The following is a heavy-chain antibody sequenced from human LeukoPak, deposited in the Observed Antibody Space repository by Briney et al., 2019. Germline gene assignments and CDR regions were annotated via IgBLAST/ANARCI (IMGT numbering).Heavy chain of an antibody. J-gene: IGHJ4*02. Sequence: GGSLRLSCAASGFTVSSNYMNWVRQAPGKGLEWVSVINTGGTTYYADSVKGRFTISRDNSKNTLSLQVSSLRTEDTAVYYCAKDRYSYAFEYSDSWGQGTLVTVSS. CDR3: AKDRYSYAFEYSDS. CDR1: GFTVSSNY. CDR2: INTGGTT. D-gene: IGHD5-18*01. V-gene: IGHV3-53*05.